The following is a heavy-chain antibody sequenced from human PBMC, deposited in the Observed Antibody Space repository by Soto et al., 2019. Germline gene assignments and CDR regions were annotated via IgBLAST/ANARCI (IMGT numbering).Heavy chain of an antibody. CDR2: IIPIFGTA. D-gene: IGHD5-18*01. CDR1: GGTFSSYA. Sequence: QVQLVQSGAEVKKPGSSVKVSCKASGGTFSSYAISWVRQTPGQGLEWMGGIIPIFGTANYPQKFQGRVTITADESTSTAYMELSSLRPEDTSVYYCVSYDVETAMPYGMDDWGPGTTATAAS. J-gene: IGHJ6*01. CDR3: VSYDVETAMPYGMDD. V-gene: IGHV1-69*12.